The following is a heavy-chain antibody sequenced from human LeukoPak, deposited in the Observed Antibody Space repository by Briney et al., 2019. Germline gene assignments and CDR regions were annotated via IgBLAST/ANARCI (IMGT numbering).Heavy chain of an antibody. CDR1: GFTFSTYS. CDR3: ARAMNYYDSSGTYFAIPSTY. Sequence: PGGSLRLSCAASGFTFSTYSMNWVRQAPGKGLEWVSYIGSSGSTIHYADSVKGRFTISRDNAKNSLYLQMNSLRAEDTAVYYCARAMNYYDSSGTYFAIPSTYWGQGSLVTVSS. V-gene: IGHV3-48*01. CDR2: IGSSGSTI. D-gene: IGHD3-22*01. J-gene: IGHJ4*02.